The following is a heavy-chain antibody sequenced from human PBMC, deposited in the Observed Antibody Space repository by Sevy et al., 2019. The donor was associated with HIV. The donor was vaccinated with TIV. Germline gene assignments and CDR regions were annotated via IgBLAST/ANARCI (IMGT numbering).Heavy chain of an antibody. CDR1: GGTFDTYS. Sequence: ASVKVSCKASGGTFDTYSISWLRQAPGQGLEWMGGIPPMFATAYYAQNFQGRVTIVADKSMSTAYMELRSLRFEDSAVFYCARDRDITFGGGDAFDIWGQGTMVTVSS. J-gene: IGHJ3*02. D-gene: IGHD3-16*01. CDR2: IPPMFATA. V-gene: IGHV1-69*06. CDR3: ARDRDITFGGGDAFDI.